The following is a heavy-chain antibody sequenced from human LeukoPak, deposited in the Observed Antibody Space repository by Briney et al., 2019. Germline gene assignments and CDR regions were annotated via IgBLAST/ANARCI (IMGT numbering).Heavy chain of an antibody. CDR3: ARGVLRFLSH. D-gene: IGHD3-3*01. CDR2: IYSGGST. V-gene: IGHV3-66*01. CDR1: GFTFSSYS. Sequence: GGSLRLSCAASGFTFSSYSMNWVRQAPGKGLEWVSVIYSGGSTYYADSVKGRFTISRDNSKNTLYLQMNSLRAEDTAVYYCARGVLRFLSHWSQGTLVTVSS. J-gene: IGHJ4*02.